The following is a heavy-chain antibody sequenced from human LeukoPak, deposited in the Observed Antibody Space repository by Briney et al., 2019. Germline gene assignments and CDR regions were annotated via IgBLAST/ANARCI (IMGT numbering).Heavy chain of an antibody. CDR3: AREAYCSGGSCYSGRAFDI. V-gene: IGHV3-30*04. D-gene: IGHD2-15*01. CDR1: GFTFSNYA. J-gene: IGHJ3*02. CDR2: VFFDGTIQ. Sequence: GGSLRLSCAASGFTFSNYAMHWVRQAPGKGLEWVAVVFFDGTIQYYADAVKGRFTISRDNSKNTLYLQMNSLRAEDTAVYYCAREAYCSGGSCYSGRAFDIWGQGTMVTVSS.